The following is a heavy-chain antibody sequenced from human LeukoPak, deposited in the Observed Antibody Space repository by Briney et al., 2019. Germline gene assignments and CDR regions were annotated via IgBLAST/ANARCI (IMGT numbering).Heavy chain of an antibody. CDR2: IYYSGST. CDR3: ARDKQPGDY. Sequence: PSETLSLTCTVSGVSISSYYWTWIRQPPGKGLEWIGSIYYSGSTTYNPSLKSRVTISVDTPKNQISLKVRSVTAADTAVYYCARDKQPGDYWGQGTLVTVSS. CDR1: GVSISSYY. D-gene: IGHD5-18*01. V-gene: IGHV4-59*01. J-gene: IGHJ4*02.